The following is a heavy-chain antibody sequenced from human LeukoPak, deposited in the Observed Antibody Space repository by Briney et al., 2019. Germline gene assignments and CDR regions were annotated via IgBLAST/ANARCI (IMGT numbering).Heavy chain of an antibody. CDR2: INHSGST. CDR1: GGSFSGYY. CDR3: ARGRRSRGYSYGYYYYMDV. Sequence: SETLSLTCAVYGGSFSGYYWSWIRQPPGKGLEWIGEINHSGSTNYNPSLKRRGTISVDTSKNQFSLKLSSVTAADTAVYYCARGRRSRGYSYGYYYYMDVWGKGTTVTVSS. D-gene: IGHD5-18*01. V-gene: IGHV4-34*01. J-gene: IGHJ6*03.